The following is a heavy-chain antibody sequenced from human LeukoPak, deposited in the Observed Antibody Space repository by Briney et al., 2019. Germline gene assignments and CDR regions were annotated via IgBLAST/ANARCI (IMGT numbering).Heavy chain of an antibody. D-gene: IGHD3-3*01. Sequence: PGGSLRLSCTASGFTFSNYAMHWVRQAPGKGLEWVAVVSYDGSNEYYADSVKGRFTISRDNSKNTLYLQMNSLRAEDTALYYCARGRYYDFWSGYFDYWGQGTLVTVSS. CDR3: ARGRYYDFWSGYFDY. CDR1: GFTFSNYA. J-gene: IGHJ4*02. CDR2: VSYDGSNE. V-gene: IGHV3-30*04.